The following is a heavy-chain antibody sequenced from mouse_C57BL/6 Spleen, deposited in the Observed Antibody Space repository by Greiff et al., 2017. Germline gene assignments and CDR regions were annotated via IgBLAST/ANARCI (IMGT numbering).Heavy chain of an antibody. D-gene: IGHD2-1*01. CDR1: GYSITSGYY. J-gene: IGHJ4*01. V-gene: IGHV3-6*01. CDR3: AKDATSRYAMAY. CDR2: ISYDGSN. Sequence: EVKLMESGPGLVKPSQSLSLTCSVTGYSITSGYYWNWIRQFPGNKLEWMGYISYDGSNNYNPSLKNRISITRDTSKNQFFLKLNSVTTEDTATYYCAKDATSRYAMAYWGQGSSVTVSS.